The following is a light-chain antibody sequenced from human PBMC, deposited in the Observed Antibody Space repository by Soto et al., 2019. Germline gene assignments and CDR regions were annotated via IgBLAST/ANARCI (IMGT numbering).Light chain of an antibody. Sequence: QSALTQPASVSGSPGQSITISCTGTSNDVGGYKYVSWHQQHPGKAPKLMIYEVSNRPSGVSTRFSASRSGNTASLTISGLQAEDEADHYCSAYTSIKEVFGGGTQLTVL. J-gene: IGLJ2*01. CDR3: SAYTSIKEV. V-gene: IGLV2-14*01. CDR1: SNDVGGYKY. CDR2: EVS.